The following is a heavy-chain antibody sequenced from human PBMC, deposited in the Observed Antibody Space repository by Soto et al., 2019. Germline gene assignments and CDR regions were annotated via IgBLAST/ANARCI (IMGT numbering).Heavy chain of an antibody. J-gene: IGHJ4*02. CDR1: GFTFDNYG. CDR3: AGGDYGDSIDY. D-gene: IGHD4-17*01. V-gene: IGHV3-33*01. Sequence: QVHLVESGGGVVQPGRSLRLSCAASGFTFDNYGMLWVRQAPGKGLEWVALISYDASYKFYTDSVRGRFTIPRDNFKNTLFLKMNSLKGDDTAVYYWAGGDYGDSIDYWGQGTLGTVSS. CDR2: ISYDASYK.